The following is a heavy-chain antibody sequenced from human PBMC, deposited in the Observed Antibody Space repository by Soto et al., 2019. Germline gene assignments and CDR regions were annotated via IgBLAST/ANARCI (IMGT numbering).Heavy chain of an antibody. D-gene: IGHD2-21*01. CDR3: ASGGAVMISYYYYMDV. CDR2: IIPILGIA. V-gene: IGHV1-69*02. J-gene: IGHJ6*03. Sequence: QVQLVQSGAEVKKPGSSVKVSCKASGGTFSSYTISWVRQAPGQGLEWMGRIIPILGIANYAKKFQGRVTITADKSTSTAYMELSSLRSEDTAVYYCASGGAVMISYYYYMDVWGKGTTVTVSS. CDR1: GGTFSSYT.